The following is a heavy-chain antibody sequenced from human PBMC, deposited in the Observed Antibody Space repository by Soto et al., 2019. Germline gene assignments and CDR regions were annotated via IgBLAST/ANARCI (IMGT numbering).Heavy chain of an antibody. V-gene: IGHV4-59*08. Sequence: QVQLQESGPGLVKPSETLSLTCTVSGGSISSYYWSWIRQPPGKGLEWIGYIYYSGSTNYNPSLKGRVTISVDTSKNQFSLKLSSVTAADTAVYSCARNTAGYYGMDVWGQGTTVTVSS. J-gene: IGHJ6*02. D-gene: IGHD2-2*02. CDR1: GGSISSYY. CDR3: ARNTAGYYGMDV. CDR2: IYYSGST.